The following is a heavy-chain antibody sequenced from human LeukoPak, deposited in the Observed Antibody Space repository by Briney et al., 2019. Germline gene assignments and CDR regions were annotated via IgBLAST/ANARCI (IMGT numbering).Heavy chain of an antibody. J-gene: IGHJ4*02. V-gene: IGHV4-34*01. Sequence: SETLSLTCAVYGESFSGYYWSWLRQPPGKGLEWIGEVNHSGSTNYNPSLKSRVTISVDTSKNQFSLNLSSVTAADTAMYYCARRPRNSGSYDGPSGLDYWGQGTLVTVSS. CDR2: VNHSGST. CDR3: ARRPRNSGSYDGPSGLDY. D-gene: IGHD1-26*01. CDR1: GESFSGYY.